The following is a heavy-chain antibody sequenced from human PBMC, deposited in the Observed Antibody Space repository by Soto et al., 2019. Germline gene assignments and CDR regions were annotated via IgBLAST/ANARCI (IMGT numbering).Heavy chain of an antibody. CDR2: INPSSGGT. D-gene: IGHD2-15*01. J-gene: IGHJ5*02. V-gene: IGHV1-2*04. CDR1: GYTFTGYY. Sequence: QVQLVQSGAEVKKPGVSVKVSCKASGYTFTGYYMHWVRQAPGQGLEWMGWINPSSGGTKYAQKFQGWVTMTRDTSISTAYMELSRLRSDDTAVYYCARGDCSGGSCYSITYNWFDPWGQGTLVTVSS. CDR3: ARGDCSGGSCYSITYNWFDP.